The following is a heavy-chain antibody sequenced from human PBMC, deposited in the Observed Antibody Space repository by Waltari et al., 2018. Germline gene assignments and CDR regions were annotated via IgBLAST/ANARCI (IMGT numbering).Heavy chain of an antibody. CDR3: ATDFGQQLVAPNY. CDR2: IKKDGSEK. V-gene: IGHV3-7*01. J-gene: IGHJ4*02. CDR1: GFSFSNFW. D-gene: IGHD6-13*01. Sequence: EVQLVESGGGLFHPGRSLRLACTASGFSFSNFWMAWVRQAPGRGLEWVASIKKDGSEKYFVATVKGRFTISRDHAKNSLSLQVTSLRAEDTAVYFCATDFGQQLVAPNYWGQGTLVTVSS.